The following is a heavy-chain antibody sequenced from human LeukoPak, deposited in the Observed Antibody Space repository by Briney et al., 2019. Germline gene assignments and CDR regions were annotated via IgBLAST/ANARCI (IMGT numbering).Heavy chain of an antibody. CDR1: GGSFSGYY. CDR2: INHSGST. J-gene: IGHJ5*02. D-gene: IGHD2-2*01. CDR3: ARAYRTGQGYCSSTRCPGSRRLNWFDP. Sequence: SETLSLTCAVYGGSFSGYYWSWIRQPPGKGLEWIGEINHSGSTNYNPSLKSRVTISVDTSKNQFSLKLSSVTAADTAVYYCARAYRTGQGYCSSTRCPGSRRLNWFDPWGQGTLVTVSS. V-gene: IGHV4-34*01.